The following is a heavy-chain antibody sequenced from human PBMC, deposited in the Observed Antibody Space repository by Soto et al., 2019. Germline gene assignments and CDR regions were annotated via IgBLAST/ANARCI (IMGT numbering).Heavy chain of an antibody. V-gene: IGHV4-39*01. CDR2: IYYSVST. CDR1: GGSISSSSYY. D-gene: IGHD2-15*01. J-gene: IGHJ4*02. CDR3: ARHTPAISISDH. Sequence: QLQLQESGPGLVKPSETLSLTCTVSGGSISSSSYYCGWIRQPPGKGLEWIGSIYYSVSTYYNPSLKCRVTISVDTSKNHFSLKLSSVTAADTAVYYCARHTPAISISDHWGQGTLVTVSS.